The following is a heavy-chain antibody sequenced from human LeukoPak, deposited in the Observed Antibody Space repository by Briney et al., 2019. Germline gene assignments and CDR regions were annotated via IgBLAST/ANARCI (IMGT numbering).Heavy chain of an antibody. CDR2: IYTSGST. CDR3: ARAPTKIYYYMDV. V-gene: IGHV4-4*09. D-gene: IGHD5-24*01. CDR1: CGSISSYF. Sequence: PSETLSLTCTVSCGSISSYFWSWIRQPPGKGLEWIGYIYTSGSTNYNPSLKSRVTISVDTSKNQVSLKVSSVTAADTAVYYCARAPTKIYYYMDVWGKGTTVTVSS. J-gene: IGHJ6*03.